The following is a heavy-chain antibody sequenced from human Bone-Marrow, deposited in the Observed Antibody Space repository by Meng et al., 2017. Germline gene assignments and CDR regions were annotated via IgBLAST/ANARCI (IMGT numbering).Heavy chain of an antibody. D-gene: IGHD4-17*01. Sequence: GESLKISCKGSGYRFTSNWIGWVRQTPGEGLEWMGIMYPGGSDTRYSPSFQGQVTITVDKSINTAYLQWSSLKASDTAMYYCAGTNAVTRAFDIWGQGTKVTVSS. CDR1: GYRFTSNW. CDR3: AGTNAVTRAFDI. CDR2: MYPGGSDT. J-gene: IGHJ3*02. V-gene: IGHV5-51*01.